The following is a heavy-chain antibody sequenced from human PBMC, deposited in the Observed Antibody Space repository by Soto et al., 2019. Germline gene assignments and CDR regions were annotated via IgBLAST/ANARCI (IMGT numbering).Heavy chain of an antibody. CDR3: VGTGTTDDF. CDR1: GASVNTGDHY. D-gene: IGHD1-7*01. J-gene: IGHJ1*01. Sequence: VQLQGSGPGLVKPSQTLSLTCTVSGASVNTGDHYWSYIRQPPGEGLEWLGYIFYSGDTYYNPSLKSRATISLNTSRNQFSLTLTSVTDADTAVYYCVGTGTTDDFWGQGTLVTVSS. V-gene: IGHV4-30-4*01. CDR2: IFYSGDT.